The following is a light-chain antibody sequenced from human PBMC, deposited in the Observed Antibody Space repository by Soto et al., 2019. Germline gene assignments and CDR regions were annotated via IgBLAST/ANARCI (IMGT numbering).Light chain of an antibody. V-gene: IGKV1-39*01. Sequence: DIPMTQSPSSLSAFVGDRVTITCRASQNISIYLNWYHQKPGKAPKLLIYAASSLQSGVPSRFSGSGSGTDFTLTISSLQPEDFAXYYCQQSYSVPPITFGQGTRLEIK. CDR1: QNISIY. J-gene: IGKJ5*01. CDR2: AAS. CDR3: QQSYSVPPIT.